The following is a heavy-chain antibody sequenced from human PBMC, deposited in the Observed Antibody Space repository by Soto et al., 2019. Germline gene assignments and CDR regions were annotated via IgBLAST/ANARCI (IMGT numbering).Heavy chain of an antibody. CDR2: ISWNSGSL. CDR3: AKDNAFDI. J-gene: IGHJ3*02. Sequence: EVQLVESGGGLVQPGRSLRLSCAASGFTFDDYAMHWVRQAPGKGLEWVSGISWNSGSLGYADSVKGRFTISRDNAKNSLYLQMNSLRAEDTALYYCAKDNAFDIWGQGTMVTVSS. V-gene: IGHV3-9*01. CDR1: GFTFDDYA.